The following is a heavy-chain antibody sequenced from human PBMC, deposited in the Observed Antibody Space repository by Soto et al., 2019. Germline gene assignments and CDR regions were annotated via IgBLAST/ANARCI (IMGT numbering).Heavy chain of an antibody. V-gene: IGHV4-31*03. CDR3: ARAFAAHYDFWSGYTFDY. CDR1: GGSISSGGYY. CDR2: IYYSGST. D-gene: IGHD3-3*01. Sequence: SETLSLTCTVSGGSISSGGYYWSWIRQHPGKGLEWIGNIYYSGSTYYNPSLKSRVTISVNTSKNQFSLKLSSVTAADTAVYYCARAFAAHYDFWSGYTFDYWGQGTLVTVSS. J-gene: IGHJ4*02.